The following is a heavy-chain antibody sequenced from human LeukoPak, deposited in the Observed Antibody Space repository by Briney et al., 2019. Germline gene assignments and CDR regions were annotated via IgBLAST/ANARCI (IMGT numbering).Heavy chain of an antibody. J-gene: IGHJ4*02. V-gene: IGHV3-23*01. Sequence: GGSLRLSCAASGFTFSNHGMNWVRQAPGKGLEWVSGISPSGDITYYVDSVKGRFTISRDNSKNTVYLQMNSLRPEDTALYYCARDKSYFGSGNYHYFDSWGQGALVIVSS. CDR1: GFTFSNHG. CDR2: ISPSGDIT. CDR3: ARDKSYFGSGNYHYFDS. D-gene: IGHD3-10*01.